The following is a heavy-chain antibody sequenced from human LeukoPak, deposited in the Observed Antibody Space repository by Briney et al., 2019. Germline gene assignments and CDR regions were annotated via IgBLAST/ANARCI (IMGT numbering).Heavy chain of an antibody. CDR3: ARAGVWGGLPPQPYYFDY. V-gene: IGHV4-59*01. CDR1: GGSISSYY. CDR2: IYYSGST. J-gene: IGHJ4*02. Sequence: SETLSLTCTVSGGSISSYYWSWIRQPPGKGLEWIGYIYYSGSTNYNPSLKSRVTISVDTSKNQFSLKLSSVTAADTAVYYCARAGVWGGLPPQPYYFDYWGQGTLVTVSS. D-gene: IGHD3-16*01.